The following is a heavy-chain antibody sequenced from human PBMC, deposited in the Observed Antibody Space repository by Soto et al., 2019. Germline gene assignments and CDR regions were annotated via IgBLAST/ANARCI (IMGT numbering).Heavy chain of an antibody. CDR2: INSDGSST. V-gene: IGHV3-74*01. CDR3: ARGAGSDDYGDYGGYYYYMDV. CDR1: GFTFSSYW. Sequence: GGSLRLSCAASGFTFSSYWMHWVRQAPGKGLVWVSRINSDGSSTSYADSVKGRFAISRDNAKNTLYLQMNSLRAEDTAVYYCARGAGSDDYGDYGGYYYYMDVWGKGTTVTVSS. D-gene: IGHD4-17*01. J-gene: IGHJ6*03.